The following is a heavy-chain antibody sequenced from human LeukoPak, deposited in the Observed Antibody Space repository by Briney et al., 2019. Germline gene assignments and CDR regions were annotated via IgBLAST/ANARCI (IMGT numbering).Heavy chain of an antibody. CDR3: AKMHNWNYFDY. V-gene: IGHV3-9*01. Sequence: PGGSLRLSCAASGFTFDDYAMHWVRQAPGKGLEWVSGISWNSGSIGYADSVKGRFTISRDNAKNSLYLRMNSLRAEDTALYYCAKMHNWNYFDYWGQGTLVTVSS. CDR2: ISWNSGSI. D-gene: IGHD1-20*01. CDR1: GFTFDDYA. J-gene: IGHJ4*02.